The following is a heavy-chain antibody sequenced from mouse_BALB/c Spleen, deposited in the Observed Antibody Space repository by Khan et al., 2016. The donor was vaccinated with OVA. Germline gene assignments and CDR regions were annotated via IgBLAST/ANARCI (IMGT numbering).Heavy chain of an antibody. CDR3: ARIKKIVATYFDY. J-gene: IGHJ2*01. CDR2: TNPTNGRT. Sequence: QVQLQQSGPELMKPGASVKMSCKASGYTFTSYWMHWVKQRLGQGLEWFAETNPTNGRTYYNEKFKSKATLTVDKSSSTAYMLLSGPTFEDSAVHYCARIKKIVATYFDYWGQGTTLTVSS. CDR1: GYTFTSYW. D-gene: IGHD1-1*01. V-gene: IGHV1S81*02.